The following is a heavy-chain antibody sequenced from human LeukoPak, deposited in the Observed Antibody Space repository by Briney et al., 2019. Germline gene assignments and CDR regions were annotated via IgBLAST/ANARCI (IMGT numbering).Heavy chain of an antibody. J-gene: IGHJ6*03. CDR1: GGTFSSYA. CDR3: ARASDNTVHKTVGGGYYYYMDV. Sequence: SVKVSCKASGGTFSSYAISWVRQAPGQGLEWMGGIIPIFGTANYAQKFQGSVTITTDESTSTAYMELSSLRSEDTAVYYCARASDNTVHKTVGGGYYYYMDVWGKGTTVTVSS. CDR2: IIPIFGTA. D-gene: IGHD4-11*01. V-gene: IGHV1-69*05.